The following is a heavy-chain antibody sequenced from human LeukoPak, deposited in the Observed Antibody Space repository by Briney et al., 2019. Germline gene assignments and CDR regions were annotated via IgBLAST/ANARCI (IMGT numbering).Heavy chain of an antibody. V-gene: IGHV1-18*01. D-gene: IGHD3-9*01. CDR3: ARDQTYYDILTGYFSPGYFYY. Sequence: GASVKVSCKASGYTFTSYGISWVRQAPGQGLEWMGWISAYNGNTNYAQKLQGRVTMTTDTSTSTAYMELRSMRYDDTAVYYCARDQTYYDILTGYFSPGYFYYWGQGTLVTVSS. J-gene: IGHJ4*02. CDR2: ISAYNGNT. CDR1: GYTFTSYG.